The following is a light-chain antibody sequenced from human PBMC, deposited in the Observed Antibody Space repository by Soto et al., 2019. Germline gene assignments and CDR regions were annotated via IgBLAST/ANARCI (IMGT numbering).Light chain of an antibody. CDR1: SSDVGGYNY. CDR3: SPDVV. CDR2: EVS. V-gene: IGLV2-8*01. J-gene: IGLJ2*01. Sequence: QSVLTQPPSASGSPGQSVTISCTGTSSDVGGYNYVSWYQQHPGKAPKLMIYEVSKRPSGVPDRFSGSKSGNTASLTVSGLQAEDEADYYCSPDVVFGGGTQLTVL.